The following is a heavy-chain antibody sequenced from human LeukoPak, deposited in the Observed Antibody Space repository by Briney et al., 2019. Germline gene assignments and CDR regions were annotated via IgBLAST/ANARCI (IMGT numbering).Heavy chain of an antibody. J-gene: IGHJ4*02. D-gene: IGHD1-1*01. CDR2: IYPGDSNT. V-gene: IGHV5-51*01. CDR3: ARGGRNDHYGY. Sequence: GESLKISCKGSGYSFTSNWIGWVRQMPGKGLEWMGIIYPGDSNTKYSPSFQGQVTTSADKSISTAYLQWSSLKASDTAVYYCARGGRNDHYGYWGQGTLVTVSS. CDR1: GYSFTSNW.